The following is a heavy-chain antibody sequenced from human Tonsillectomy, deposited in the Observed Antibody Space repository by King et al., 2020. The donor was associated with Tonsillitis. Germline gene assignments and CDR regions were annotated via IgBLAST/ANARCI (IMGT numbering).Heavy chain of an antibody. CDR3: ARARLGETSPFDS. V-gene: IGHV4-30-4*01. CDR2: IYYSGTT. Sequence: LQLQESGPGLVKPSQTLSLTCTVSGAFISGGDHYWSWIRQPPGQGLEWIGYIYYSGTTYYNPSLRSRSTLSVDTSRNQFSLNLTSVTAADTAVYYCARARLGETSPFDSWGQGTLVTVSS. CDR1: GAFISGGDHY. J-gene: IGHJ4*02. D-gene: IGHD1-26*01.